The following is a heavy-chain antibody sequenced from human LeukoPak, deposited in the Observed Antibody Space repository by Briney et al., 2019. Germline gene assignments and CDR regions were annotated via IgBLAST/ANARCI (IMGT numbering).Heavy chain of an antibody. CDR1: GGSINSYY. CDR3: ARGTTKGYYYDSSGYYTK. Sequence: SETLSLTCNVSGGSINSYYWGWFRQPPGKRLESIGYIYYSGRTTYNPSLKSRVTISVDTSTNQISLKPTSVTAADTAVYFCARGTTKGYYYDSSGYYTKWGQGTLVTVSS. V-gene: IGHV4-59*12. D-gene: IGHD3-22*01. J-gene: IGHJ4*02. CDR2: IYYSGRT.